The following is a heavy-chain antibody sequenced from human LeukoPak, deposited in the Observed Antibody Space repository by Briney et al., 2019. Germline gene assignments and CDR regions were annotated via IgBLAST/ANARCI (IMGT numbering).Heavy chain of an antibody. D-gene: IGHD3-3*01. CDR1: GFTFSNYW. J-gene: IGHJ4*02. CDR3: TSATFEVGGAVDY. CDR2: ISKDGTTL. V-gene: IGHV3-30-3*01. Sequence: GGSLRLSCEGSGFTFSNYWMGWVRQAPGKGLEWVALISKDGTTLSYAASVKGRFTISRDNSNNMLYLQMNSLRTEDTAVYYCTSATFEVGGAVDYWGQGTLVTVSS.